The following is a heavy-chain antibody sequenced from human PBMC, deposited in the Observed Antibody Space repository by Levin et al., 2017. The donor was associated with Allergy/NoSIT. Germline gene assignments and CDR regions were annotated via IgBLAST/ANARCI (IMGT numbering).Heavy chain of an antibody. Sequence: GESLKISCAVSGFTFSRYVMYWIRQGPGEGLESVAEISADGYKTYYATSVKGRFTISRDNSKNSLYLQMSSLRADDTAVYYCARRGGPDGVEYYDYWGQGALVTVSS. D-gene: IGHD2-8*02. CDR1: GFTFSRYV. J-gene: IGHJ4*02. CDR2: ISADGYKT. CDR3: ARRGGPDGVEYYDY. V-gene: IGHV3-23*01.